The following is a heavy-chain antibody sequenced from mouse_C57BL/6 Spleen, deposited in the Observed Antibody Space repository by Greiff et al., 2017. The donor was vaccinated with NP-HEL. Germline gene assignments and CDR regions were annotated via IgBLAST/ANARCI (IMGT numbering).Heavy chain of an antibody. Sequence: QVQLQQSGAELVRPGASVTLSCKASGYTFTDYEMHWVKQTPVHGLEWIGAIDPETGGTAYNQKFKGKAILTADKSSSTAYMELRSLTSADSAVYYCTKEEGKTAPFDYWGQGTTLTVSS. J-gene: IGHJ2*01. CDR1: GYTFTDYE. D-gene: IGHD3-2*01. V-gene: IGHV1-15*01. CDR2: IDPETGGT. CDR3: TKEEGKTAPFDY.